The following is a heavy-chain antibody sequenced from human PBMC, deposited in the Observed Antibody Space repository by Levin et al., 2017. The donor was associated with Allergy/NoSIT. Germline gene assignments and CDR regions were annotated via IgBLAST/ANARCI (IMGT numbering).Heavy chain of an antibody. CDR3: AKHYYGSGRQIDY. CDR2: IYHSGST. CDR1: GGSISSSNW. Sequence: PSQTLSLTCAVSGGSISSSNWWSWVRQPPGKGLEWIGEIYHSGSTNYNPSLKSRVTISVDKSKNQFSLKLSSVTAADTAVYYCAKHYYGSGRQIDYWGQGTLVTVSS. J-gene: IGHJ4*02. D-gene: IGHD3-10*01. V-gene: IGHV4-4*02.